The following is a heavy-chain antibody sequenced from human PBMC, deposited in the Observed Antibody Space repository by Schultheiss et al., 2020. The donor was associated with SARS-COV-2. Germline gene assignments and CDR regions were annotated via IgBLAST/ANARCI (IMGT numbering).Heavy chain of an antibody. Sequence: ASVKVSCKASGYTFTSYGISWVRQAPGQGLEWMGWISAYNGNTNYAQKLQGRVTMTTDTSTSTAYMELRSLRADDTALYYCARAGLQQLAFDFWGQGTLVTVSS. CDR1: GYTFTSYG. CDR3: ARAGLQQLAFDF. D-gene: IGHD6-13*01. J-gene: IGHJ4*02. V-gene: IGHV1-18*01. CDR2: ISAYNGNT.